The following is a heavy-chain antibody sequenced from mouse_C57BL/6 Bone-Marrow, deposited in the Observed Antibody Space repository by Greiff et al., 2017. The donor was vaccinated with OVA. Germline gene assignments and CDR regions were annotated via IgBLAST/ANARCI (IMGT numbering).Heavy chain of an antibody. CDR2: INPGSGGT. J-gene: IGHJ3*01. D-gene: IGHD4-1*01. CDR1: GYAFTNYL. Sequence: QVQLKESGAELVRPGTSVKVSCKASGYAFTNYLIEWVKQRPGQGLEWIGVINPGSGGTNYNEKFKGKATLTADKSSSTAYMQLSSLTSEDSAVYFCAELGGGFAYWGQGTLVTVSA. CDR3: AELGGGFAY. V-gene: IGHV1-54*01.